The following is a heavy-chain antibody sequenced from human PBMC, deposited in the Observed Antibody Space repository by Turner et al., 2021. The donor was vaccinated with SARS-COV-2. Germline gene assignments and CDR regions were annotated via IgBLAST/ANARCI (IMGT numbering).Heavy chain of an antibody. CDR3: ARALLGDSSVGFDI. Sequence: EGQLVESGGGLAQPGGSPRLSCAASGFTFSSYWMSWGRQAPGEGLEWVANIKEDGSEKYYVDSVKGRFTISRDNAKNSLYVQMNSLRAEDTAVYYCARALLGDSSVGFDIWGQGTMVTISS. D-gene: IGHD1-26*01. CDR2: IKEDGSEK. V-gene: IGHV3-7*03. CDR1: GFTFSSYW. J-gene: IGHJ3*02.